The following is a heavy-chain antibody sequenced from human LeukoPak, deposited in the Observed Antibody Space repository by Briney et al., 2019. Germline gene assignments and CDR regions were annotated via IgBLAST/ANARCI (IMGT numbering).Heavy chain of an antibody. CDR1: GFTFSSHW. V-gene: IGHV3-7*03. D-gene: IGHD5-12*01. Sequence: GGSLRLSCTASGFTFSSHWMTWVRQPPGKGLEWVANIKEDGSVKYYVDSVKGRFTISRDNTKNALYLQMNSLRADDTAVYFCARDSTWRLDYWGQGTLITVSS. J-gene: IGHJ4*02. CDR3: ARDSTWRLDY. CDR2: IKEDGSVK.